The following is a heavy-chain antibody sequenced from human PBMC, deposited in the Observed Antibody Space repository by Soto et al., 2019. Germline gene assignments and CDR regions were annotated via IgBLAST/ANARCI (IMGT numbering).Heavy chain of an antibody. J-gene: IGHJ4*02. CDR3: ARVAETRYTSGWYYFDY. Sequence: QVQLVQSGADVKKPGSSVKVSCEVSGGTFSNYAFTWVRQGPGQGLEWMGGIIPIFGTANYARQFKGRVAISADKSTTTTYMELSNLTSEDTAVYYCARVAETRYTSGWYYFDYWGQGSLVTVSS. CDR1: GGTFSNYA. D-gene: IGHD6-19*01. V-gene: IGHV1-69*14. CDR2: IIPIFGTA.